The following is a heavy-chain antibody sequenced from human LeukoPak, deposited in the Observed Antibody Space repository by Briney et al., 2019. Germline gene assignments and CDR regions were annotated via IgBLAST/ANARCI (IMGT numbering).Heavy chain of an antibody. Sequence: GGSLRLSCAASGFTFSSYSMNWVRQAPGKGLEWVSSISSSSSYIYYADSVKGRFTISRDNAKNSLYLQMNSLRAEDTAVYYCARGRDGYTLIDAFDIWGQGTMVTVSS. CDR3: ARGRDGYTLIDAFDI. CDR1: GFTFSSYS. D-gene: IGHD5-24*01. V-gene: IGHV3-21*01. CDR2: ISSSSSYI. J-gene: IGHJ3*02.